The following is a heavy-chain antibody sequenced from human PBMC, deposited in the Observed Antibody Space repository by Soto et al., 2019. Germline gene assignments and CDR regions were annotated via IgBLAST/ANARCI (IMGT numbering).Heavy chain of an antibody. J-gene: IGHJ6*02. CDR3: ARAPDYLTIYYGMDV. V-gene: IGHV3-30-3*01. CDR1: GFTFSSYA. Sequence: AGGSLRLSCAASGFTFSSYAMHWVRQAPGKGLEWVAVISYDGSNKYYADSVKGRFTISRDNSKNTLYLQMNSLRAEDTAVYYCARAPDYLTIYYGMDVWGQGTTVTVSS. D-gene: IGHD4-17*01. CDR2: ISYDGSNK.